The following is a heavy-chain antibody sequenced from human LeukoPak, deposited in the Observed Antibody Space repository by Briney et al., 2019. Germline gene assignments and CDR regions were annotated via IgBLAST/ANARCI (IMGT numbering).Heavy chain of an antibody. V-gene: IGHV4-34*01. J-gene: IGHJ4*02. CDR1: GGSFSGYY. Sequence: SETLSLTCAVYGGSFSGYYWSWIRQPPGKGLEWIGEINHSGSTNYNPSLKSRVTISVDTSKNQFSLKLSSVTAADTAVYYCARERSGLFDYWGQGTLVTVSS. CDR2: INHSGST. CDR3: ARERSGLFDY.